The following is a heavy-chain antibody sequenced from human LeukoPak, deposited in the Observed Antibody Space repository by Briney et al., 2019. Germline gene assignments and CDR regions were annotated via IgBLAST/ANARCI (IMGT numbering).Heavy chain of an antibody. CDR1: GFTFSNAL. CDR2: IKSKTDGVTT. CDR3: TPVNLGWLRFGGDY. J-gene: IGHJ4*02. Sequence: PGGSLRLSCAASGFTFSNALMSWVRQAPGKGLEWVGRIKSKTDGVTTDYAAPVKGRFTISRDDSKNTLYLQMDSMKIVDTAVYYCTPVNLGWLRFGGDYWGQGTLVTVSS. V-gene: IGHV3-15*01. D-gene: IGHD5-12*01.